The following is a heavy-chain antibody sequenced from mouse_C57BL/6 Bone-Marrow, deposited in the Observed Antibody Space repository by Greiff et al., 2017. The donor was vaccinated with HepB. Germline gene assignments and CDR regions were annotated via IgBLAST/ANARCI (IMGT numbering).Heavy chain of an antibody. D-gene: IGHD1-1*01. Sequence: QVQLQQPGAELVMPGASVKLSCKASGYTFTSYWMHWVKQRPGQGLEWIGEIDPSDSYTNYNQKFKGKSTLTVDKSSSTAYMQRSSLTSEDSAVYYCAREGFTTVVARGFAYWGQGTLVTVSA. J-gene: IGHJ3*01. CDR1: GYTFTSYW. CDR2: IDPSDSYT. V-gene: IGHV1-69*01. CDR3: AREGFTTVVARGFAY.